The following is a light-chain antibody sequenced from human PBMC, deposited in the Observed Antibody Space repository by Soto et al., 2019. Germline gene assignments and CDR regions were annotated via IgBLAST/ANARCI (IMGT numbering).Light chain of an antibody. CDR3: SSYTSGSTL. J-gene: IGLJ3*02. CDR2: GVS. Sequence: QSALTQPASVSGSPGQSITISCTGTSSDVGGYKYVSWYQQHPGKAPKLMIYGVSNRPSGVSNRFSGSKSGNTASLTISGLQAEDEADYYCSSYTSGSTLFGGGTTLTVL. CDR1: SSDVGGYKY. V-gene: IGLV2-14*01.